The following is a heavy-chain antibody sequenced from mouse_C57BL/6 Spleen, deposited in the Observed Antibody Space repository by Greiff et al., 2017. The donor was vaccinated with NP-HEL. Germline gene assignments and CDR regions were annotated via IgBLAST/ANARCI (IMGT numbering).Heavy chain of an antibody. CDR3: TTWPHYYGSSYSFDY. CDR1: GFNIKDYY. V-gene: IGHV14-1*01. Sequence: EVQLQQSGAELVRPGASVKLSCTASGFNIKDYYMHWVKQRPEQGLEWIGRIDPEDGDTEYAPKFQGKATMTADTSSNTAYLQLSSLTSEDTAVYYCTTWPHYYGSSYSFDYWGQGTTLTVSS. D-gene: IGHD1-1*01. J-gene: IGHJ2*01. CDR2: IDPEDGDT.